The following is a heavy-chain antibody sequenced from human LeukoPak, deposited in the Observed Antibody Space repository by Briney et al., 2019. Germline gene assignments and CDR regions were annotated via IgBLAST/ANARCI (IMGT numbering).Heavy chain of an antibody. D-gene: IGHD3-3*02. Sequence: GGSLRLSCAASGLTFSSYAMHWVRQAPGKGLEWVAVISYDVSNKYYADSVMGRFTISRDNSKNTLYLQMNSLRAEDTAVYYCARDRCPFLEWLFWTDVWGKGTTVTVSS. V-gene: IGHV3-30*01. J-gene: IGHJ6*04. CDR2: ISYDVSNK. CDR1: GLTFSSYA. CDR3: ARDRCPFLEWLFWTDV.